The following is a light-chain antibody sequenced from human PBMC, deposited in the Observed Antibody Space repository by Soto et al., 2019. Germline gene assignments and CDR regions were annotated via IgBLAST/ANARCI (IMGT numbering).Light chain of an antibody. CDR2: GAS. J-gene: IGKJ1*01. CDR3: QQYGSSHQT. Sequence: EIVLTQSPGTLSLSPGERATLSCRASQSVSSSSLAWYQQKPGQAPRLLIFGASSRATGIPDRFSASGSGTVFALTISRLEPEDFAVYYCQQYGSSHQTFGQGTNVEIK. CDR1: QSVSSSS. V-gene: IGKV3-20*01.